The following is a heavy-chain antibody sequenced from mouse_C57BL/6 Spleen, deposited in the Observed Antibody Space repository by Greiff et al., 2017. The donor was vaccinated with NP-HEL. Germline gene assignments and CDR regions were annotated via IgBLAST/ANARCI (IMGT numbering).Heavy chain of an antibody. CDR1: GYTFTSYW. CDR2: IDPSDSYT. Sequence: VQLQQPGAELVKPGASVKLSCKASGYTFTSYWMQWVKQRPGQGLEWIGEIDPSDSYTNYNQKFKGKATLTVDTSSSTAYMQLSSLTSEDSAVYYCARCGYGSSYWYFDVWGTGTTVTVSS. CDR3: ARCGYGSSYWYFDV. V-gene: IGHV1-50*01. D-gene: IGHD1-1*01. J-gene: IGHJ1*03.